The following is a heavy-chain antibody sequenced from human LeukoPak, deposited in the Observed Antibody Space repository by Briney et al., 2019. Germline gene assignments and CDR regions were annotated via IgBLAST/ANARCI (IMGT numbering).Heavy chain of an antibody. J-gene: IGHJ5*02. Sequence: SVTQSLTCTVSGGCISSYYWRWIRQAPGKGLEWIGYIYYSGRTNYNPSLQSRVSISVDSSKTQLSLKLSSVTAADTAVYYCARDRGSYYVWFDAWGQGTLVTVSS. V-gene: IGHV4-59*01. CDR2: IYYSGRT. D-gene: IGHD1-26*01. CDR1: GGCISSYY. CDR3: ARDRGSYYVWFDA.